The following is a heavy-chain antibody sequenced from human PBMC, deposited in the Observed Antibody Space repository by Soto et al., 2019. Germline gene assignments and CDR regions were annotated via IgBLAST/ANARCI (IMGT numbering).Heavy chain of an antibody. J-gene: IGHJ4*02. CDR2: ISSSSDVL. CDR3: AKDLGSYLPPEFDY. V-gene: IGHV3-48*03. CDR1: GFSFSRFE. D-gene: IGHD1-26*01. Sequence: LRLSCAASGFSFSRFEMNWVRQAPGKGLEWVSYISSSSDVLYYADSVKGRFTISRDNAKNSLYLQMSSLRAEDTAVYFCAKDLGSYLPPEFDYWGLGLLVTVSS.